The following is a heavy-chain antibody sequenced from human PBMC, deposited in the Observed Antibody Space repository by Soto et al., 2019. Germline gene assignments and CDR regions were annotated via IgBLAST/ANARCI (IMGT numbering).Heavy chain of an antibody. V-gene: IGHV4-4*02. CDR2: IYHSGST. D-gene: IGHD6-13*01. J-gene: IGHJ5*02. CDR1: GGSISSSNW. Sequence: SETLSLTCAVSGGSISSSNWLSWFRQPPGKGLEWIGEIYHSGSTNYNPSLKSRVTISVDKSKNQFSLKLSSVTAADTAVYYCARGPIAAAGSNWFDPWGQGTLVTSP. CDR3: ARGPIAAAGSNWFDP.